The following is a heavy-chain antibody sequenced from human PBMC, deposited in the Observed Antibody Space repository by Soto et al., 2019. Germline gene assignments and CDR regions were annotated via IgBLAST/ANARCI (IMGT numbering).Heavy chain of an antibody. CDR1: GYTFTSYG. CDR2: ISAYNGNT. Sequence: QVQLVQSGAEVKKPGASVKVSCKASGYTFTSYGISWVRQAPGQGLEWMGWISAYNGNTKYAQKLQGRVTMTTDTAASTAYIELRSPRSENTTVYYRARDLAVALFDYWGQGTLVTVSS. CDR3: ARDLAVALFDY. D-gene: IGHD6-19*01. V-gene: IGHV1-18*01. J-gene: IGHJ4*02.